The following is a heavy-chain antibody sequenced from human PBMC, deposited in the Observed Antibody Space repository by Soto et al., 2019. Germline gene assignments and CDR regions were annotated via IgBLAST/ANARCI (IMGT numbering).Heavy chain of an antibody. CDR1: GGTFSSYA. J-gene: IGHJ6*02. V-gene: IGHV1-69*06. Sequence: EASVKVFCKASGGTFSSYAISWVRQAPGQGLEWMGGIIPIFGTANYAQKFQGRVTITADKSTSTAYMELSSLRSEDTAVYYCASSTPQWLVRPLLYGMDVWGQGTTVTVSS. D-gene: IGHD6-19*01. CDR3: ASSTPQWLVRPLLYGMDV. CDR2: IIPIFGTA.